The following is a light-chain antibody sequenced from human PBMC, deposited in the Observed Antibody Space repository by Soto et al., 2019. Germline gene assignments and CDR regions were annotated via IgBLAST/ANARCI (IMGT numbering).Light chain of an antibody. CDR1: QSISSY. V-gene: IGKV1-39*01. CDR3: QQSYNTPWT. J-gene: IGKJ1*01. Sequence: DIQITHSPASLSASVGDRVTITCRASQSISSYLNWYRQEPGNAPKLLIYAASSLQSGVPPRLSGSGSGTDFTLTITSLQPEDFATYYCQQSYNTPWTFGQGTKVDIK. CDR2: AAS.